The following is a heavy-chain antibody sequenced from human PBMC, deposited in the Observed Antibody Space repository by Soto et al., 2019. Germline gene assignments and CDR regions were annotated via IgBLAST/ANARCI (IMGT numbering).Heavy chain of an antibody. CDR3: ARLVGYDFWSGYQYNWFDP. D-gene: IGHD3-3*01. CDR2: IYYSGST. Sequence: PSETLSLTCTVSGGSVSSGSYYWSWIRQPPGKGLEWIGYIYYSGSTNYNPSLKSRVTISVDTSKNQFSLKLSSVTAADTAVYYCARLVGYDFWSGYQYNWFDPWGQGTLVTVSS. J-gene: IGHJ5*02. CDR1: GGSVSSGSYY. V-gene: IGHV4-61*01.